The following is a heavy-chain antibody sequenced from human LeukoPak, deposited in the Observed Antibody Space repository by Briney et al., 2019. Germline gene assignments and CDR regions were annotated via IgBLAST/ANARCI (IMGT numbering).Heavy chain of an antibody. Sequence: PGGSLRLSCAASGFTFSSYWMHWVRQAPGKGLEWVSRINDDGSSTNYADSVKGRFTIPRDNAKNKLYLQMNSLRAEATAEYYCAKRWDESSGDTLIDYWGQGTLVTVSS. CDR3: AKRWDESSGDTLIDY. J-gene: IGHJ4*02. CDR2: INDDGSST. V-gene: IGHV3-74*01. D-gene: IGHD3-22*01. CDR1: GFTFSSYW.